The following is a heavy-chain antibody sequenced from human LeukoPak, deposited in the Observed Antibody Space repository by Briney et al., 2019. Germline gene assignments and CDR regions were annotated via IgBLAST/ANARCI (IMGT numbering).Heavy chain of an antibody. CDR1: GGSIRSYY. Sequence: PSETLSHTCTVSGGSIRSYYWSWIRQPPGKGLEWIGYVHYSGTTDYNPSLRSRVTISVDTSKNQFSLNLTSVTAADTAVYYCARGYRSDWHGELGYWGQGTLVTVSS. CDR3: ARGYRSDWHGELGY. D-gene: IGHD6-19*01. V-gene: IGHV4-59*01. J-gene: IGHJ4*02. CDR2: VHYSGTT.